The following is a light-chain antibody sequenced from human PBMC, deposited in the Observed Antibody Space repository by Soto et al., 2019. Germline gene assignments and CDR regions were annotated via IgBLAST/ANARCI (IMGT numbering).Light chain of an antibody. V-gene: IGKV1-39*01. CDR3: QQSYSTPPT. Sequence: DIQMTQSPSSLSASVGDRVTIICRASQSIASYLNWYQQKPGKAPTVLINAASSLQSGVPSRFSGSGSETDFTLTISSLRPEDFATYYCQQSYSTPPTFGQGTKVDIK. J-gene: IGKJ1*01. CDR2: AAS. CDR1: QSIASY.